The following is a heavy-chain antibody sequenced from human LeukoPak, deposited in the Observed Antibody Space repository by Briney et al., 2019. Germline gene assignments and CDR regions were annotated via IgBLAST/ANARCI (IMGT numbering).Heavy chain of an antibody. CDR2: ISSSRSYI. V-gene: IGHV3-21*01. J-gene: IGHJ3*02. CDR3: ARDLSRDSSGYYSYDAFDI. D-gene: IGHD3-22*01. CDR1: GFTFSSYS. Sequence: GGSLRLSCAASGFTFSSYSMNWVRQAPGKGLEWVSSISSSRSYIYYADSVKGRFTISRDNAKNSLYLPMNSLRAEDTAVYYCARDLSRDSSGYYSYDAFDIWGQGTMVTVSS.